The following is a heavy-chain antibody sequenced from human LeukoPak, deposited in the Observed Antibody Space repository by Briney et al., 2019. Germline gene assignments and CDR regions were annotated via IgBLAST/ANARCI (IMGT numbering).Heavy chain of an antibody. CDR2: IIPIFGTA. D-gene: IGHD3-10*01. J-gene: IGHJ3*02. Sequence: GASVKVSCKASGGTFSSYAISWVRQAPGQGLEWMGGIIPIFGTANYAQKFQGRVTITADESTSTAYMELSSLRSEDTAVYYCASDYYGSGSYYLSVGDAFDIWGQGTMVTVSS. V-gene: IGHV1-69*13. CDR3: ASDYYGSGSYYLSVGDAFDI. CDR1: GGTFSSYA.